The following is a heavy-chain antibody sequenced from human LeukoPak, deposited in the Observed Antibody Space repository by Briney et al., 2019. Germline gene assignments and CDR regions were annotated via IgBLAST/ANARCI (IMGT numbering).Heavy chain of an antibody. D-gene: IGHD3-10*01. Sequence: GGSLRLSCAASGYTFSRYWMHWVRQGPGKGLVWVSRINEDGSSTSYAESVGGRFTISRDNAKYTWYLQMSSLRAEDAAVYYCTTDTFGARESWGQGTLVTVSS. CDR2: INEDGSST. V-gene: IGHV3-74*01. J-gene: IGHJ4*02. CDR1: GYTFSRYW. CDR3: TTDTFGARES.